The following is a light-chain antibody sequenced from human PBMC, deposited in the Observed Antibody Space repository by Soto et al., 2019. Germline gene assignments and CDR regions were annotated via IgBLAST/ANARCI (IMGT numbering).Light chain of an antibody. Sequence: EIVLTQSPGTLSLPPGERATLSCRASQSVSSDYLAWYQLKPGQAPRLLIYGASSRATGIPDRFSGSGSGTDFTLTISRREPEDFAVYCCQQYDRSLQFTFGPGTKVDI. CDR3: QQYDRSLQFT. V-gene: IGKV3-20*01. CDR2: GAS. CDR1: QSVSSDY. J-gene: IGKJ3*01.